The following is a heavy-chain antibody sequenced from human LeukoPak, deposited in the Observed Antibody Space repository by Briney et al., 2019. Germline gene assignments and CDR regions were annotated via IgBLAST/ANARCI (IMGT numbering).Heavy chain of an antibody. V-gene: IGHV1-2*06. CDR2: INPNSGGT. Sequence: ASVKVSCKASGYTFTGYYMHWVRQAPGQGLEWMGRINPNSGGTNYAQKFQGRVTMTRDTSISTAYMELSRLRSDDTAVYYCAICQLLYLAPFDYWGQGTLVTVSS. CDR1: GYTFTGYY. J-gene: IGHJ4*02. CDR3: AICQLLYLAPFDY. D-gene: IGHD2-2*02.